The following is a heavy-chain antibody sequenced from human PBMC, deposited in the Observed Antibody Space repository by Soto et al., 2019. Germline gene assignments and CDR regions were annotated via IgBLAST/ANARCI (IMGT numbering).Heavy chain of an antibody. Sequence: PGGSLRLSCTVSGFAFNNYGINWARQAPGQGLEWVSSISKSDYTYYSDSVKGRFTISRDNAKNSVSLQMNTLRVEDTAVYYCAREDSIIIPDVSDFWVHGTLVTVSS. CDR2: ISKSDYT. CDR3: AREDSIIIPDVSDF. V-gene: IGHV3-21*01. D-gene: IGHD3-16*02. CDR1: GFAFNNYG. J-gene: IGHJ4*01.